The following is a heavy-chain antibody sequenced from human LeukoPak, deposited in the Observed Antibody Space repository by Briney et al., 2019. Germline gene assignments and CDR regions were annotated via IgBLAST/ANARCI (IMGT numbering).Heavy chain of an antibody. J-gene: IGHJ1*01. CDR3: ARGVSVAGSLQH. Sequence: SQTLCLTCAVSGDSFSSGGYSWTWLRQPPGKGLEWIGYIYHSGTTYYNPSLKSRVTISVDRSKHQLSLKLSSVTDAAAAVYYCARGVSVAGSLQHWGQGTLVTVSS. D-gene: IGHD6-19*01. CDR1: GDSFSSGGYS. CDR2: IYHSGTT. V-gene: IGHV4-30-2*01.